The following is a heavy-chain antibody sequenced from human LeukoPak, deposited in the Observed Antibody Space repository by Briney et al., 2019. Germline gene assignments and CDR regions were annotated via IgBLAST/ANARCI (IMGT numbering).Heavy chain of an antibody. CDR2: ISAYNGNT. D-gene: IGHD6-19*01. CDR3: ARPRRSSGWYSHKYYFDY. V-gene: IGHV1-18*01. J-gene: IGHJ4*02. CDR1: GHTFTSYG. Sequence: ASVKVSCKASGHTFTSYGISWVRQAPGQGLEWMGWISAYNGNTNYAQKLQGRVTMTTDTSTSTAYMELRSLRSDDTAVYYCARPRRSSGWYSHKYYFDYWGQGTLVTVSS.